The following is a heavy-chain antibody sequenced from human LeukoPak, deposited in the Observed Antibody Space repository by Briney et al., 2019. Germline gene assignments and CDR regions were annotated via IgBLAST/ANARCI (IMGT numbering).Heavy chain of an antibody. J-gene: IGHJ5*02. V-gene: IGHV4-59*01. D-gene: IGHD6-19*01. Sequence: PTETLSLTCTVSGGSISSYYWSWIRQPPGKGLEWIGYIYYSGSTNYNPSLKSRVTISVDTSKNQFSLKLSSVTAADTAVYYCARCAHTGERYSSGWYWFDPWGQGTLVTVSS. CDR2: IYYSGST. CDR1: GGSISSYY. CDR3: ARCAHTGERYSSGWYWFDP.